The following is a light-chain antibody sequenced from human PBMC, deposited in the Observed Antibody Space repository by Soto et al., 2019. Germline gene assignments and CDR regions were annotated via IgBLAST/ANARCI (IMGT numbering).Light chain of an antibody. CDR1: LSVSSD. CDR3: QQYTNWPLT. J-gene: IGKJ4*01. CDR2: RAF. V-gene: IGKV3-15*01. Sequence: EIVMKQSPATLSVSPGERATLSCRASLSVSSDLAWYRQKPGQAPRLLIYRAFTRATDIPARFSGSGFGTDFTLTISSLPSEDFAVYYCQQYTNWPLTFGGGTKV.